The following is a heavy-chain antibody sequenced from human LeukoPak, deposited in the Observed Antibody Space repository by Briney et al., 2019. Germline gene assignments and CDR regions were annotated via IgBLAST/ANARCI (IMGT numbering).Heavy chain of an antibody. Sequence: SETLSLTCAVYGGSFSGYYWSWIRQPPGKGLEWIGEINHSGGTNYNPSLKSRVTISVDTSKNQFSLKLSSVTAADTAVYYCARGPQVAAGNYYYYYMDVWGKGTTVTVSS. CDR1: GGSFSGYY. CDR3: ARGPQVAAGNYYYYYMDV. V-gene: IGHV4-34*01. J-gene: IGHJ6*03. CDR2: INHSGGT. D-gene: IGHD6-13*01.